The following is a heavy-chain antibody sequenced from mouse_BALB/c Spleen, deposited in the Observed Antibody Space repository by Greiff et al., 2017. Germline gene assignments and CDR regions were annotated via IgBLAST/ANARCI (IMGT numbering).Heavy chain of an antibody. D-gene: IGHD2-1*01. CDR2: IDPENGDT. CDR1: GFNIKDYY. CDR3: NAWECNYTGPYWYFDV. Sequence: VQLQQSGAELVRSGASVKLSCTASGFNIKDYYMHWVKQRPEQGLEWIGWIDPENGDTEYAPKFQGKATMTADTSSNTAYLQLSSLTSEDTAVYYCNAWECNYTGPYWYFDVWGAGTTVTVSS. V-gene: IGHV14-4*02. J-gene: IGHJ1*01.